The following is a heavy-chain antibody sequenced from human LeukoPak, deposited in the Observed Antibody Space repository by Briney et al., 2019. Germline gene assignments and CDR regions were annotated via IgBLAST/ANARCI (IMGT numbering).Heavy chain of an antibody. J-gene: IGHJ3*02. CDR2: IYYSGST. CDR1: GGSISSSSYY. V-gene: IGHV4-39*01. CDR3: ASGYCSGGSCYSGAFDI. D-gene: IGHD2-15*01. Sequence: PSETLSLTCTVSGGSISSSSYYWGWIRQPPGKGLEWIGSIYYSGSTYYNPSLKSRVTISVDTSKNQFSLKLSSVTAADTAVYYCASGYCSGGSCYSGAFDIWGQGTMVTVSS.